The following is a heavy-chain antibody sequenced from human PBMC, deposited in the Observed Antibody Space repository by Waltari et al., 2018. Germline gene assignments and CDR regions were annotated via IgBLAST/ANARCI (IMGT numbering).Heavy chain of an antibody. CDR3: ARDHTYRIDY. Sequence: EVQLVESGGGLVQPGGSLRLSCAASGFTLTSYWMHWVRQAPGKGPVWFSRIKGDGSSPTYVDSVNGRFTISTDSAQNTMYLQMNSLRVDDTAVYYCARDHTYRIDYGGQGTPVTVSS. J-gene: IGHJ4*02. V-gene: IGHV3-74*01. CDR1: GFTLTSYW. CDR2: IKGDGSSP.